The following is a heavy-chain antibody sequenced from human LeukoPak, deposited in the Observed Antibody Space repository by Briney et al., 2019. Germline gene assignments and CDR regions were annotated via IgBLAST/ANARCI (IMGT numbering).Heavy chain of an antibody. V-gene: IGHV3-7*01. CDR2: IKQDGSDK. CDR1: GFTFSSSW. Sequence: GGSLRLSCAASGFTFSSSWMSWVRQAPGKGLEWVAHIKQDGSDKYYVDSVKGRFTISRDNAKNSLYLQMNSLRADDTAMYYCARHSSGSYYTYWGQGTLVTVSS. J-gene: IGHJ4*02. CDR3: ARHSSGSYYTY. D-gene: IGHD3-10*01.